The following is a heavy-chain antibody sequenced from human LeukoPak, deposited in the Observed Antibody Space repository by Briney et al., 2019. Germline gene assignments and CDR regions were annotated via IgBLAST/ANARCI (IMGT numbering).Heavy chain of an antibody. CDR1: GGSISSGDYY. CDR3: ARGMPVTTFHFDY. V-gene: IGHV4-30-4*01. Sequence: SQTLSLTCTVSGGSISSGDYYWSWIRQPPGKGLEWIGYIYYSGSTYYNPSLKSQVTISVDTSKNQFSLKLSSVTAADTAVYYCARGMPVTTFHFDYWGQGTLVTVSS. J-gene: IGHJ4*02. D-gene: IGHD4-17*01. CDR2: IYYSGST.